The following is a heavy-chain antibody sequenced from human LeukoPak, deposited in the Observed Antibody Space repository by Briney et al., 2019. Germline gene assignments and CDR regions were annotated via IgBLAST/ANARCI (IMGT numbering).Heavy chain of an antibody. Sequence: GGSLRLSCAASGFTFSSYWMSWVRQAPGKGLEWVANIKQDGSEKYYVDSVKGRFTISRDNAKNSLYLQMNSLRAEDTAVYYCARERTTIVSGTTIGAYWGQGTLVSVSS. CDR2: IKQDGSEK. V-gene: IGHV3-7*01. D-gene: IGHD2/OR15-2a*01. J-gene: IGHJ4*02. CDR1: GFTFSSYW. CDR3: ARERTTIVSGTTIGAY.